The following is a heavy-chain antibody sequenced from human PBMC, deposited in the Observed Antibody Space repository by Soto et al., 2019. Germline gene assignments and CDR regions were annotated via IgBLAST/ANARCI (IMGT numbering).Heavy chain of an antibody. CDR3: ARDKDRQQLGGNYYYIMDV. D-gene: IGHD3-3*02. CDR1: GGTFRTSA. Sequence: QVQLVQSGAEVKKPGSSVKVSCKTSGGTFRTSAISWVRQAPGQGLEWMGGIMPVFPTPDYAQKFQGRVTINEDESTGTAYMELSSLRSEDTAVYYCARDKDRQQLGGNYYYIMDVWGQGTTVTVSS. CDR2: IMPVFPTP. J-gene: IGHJ6*01. V-gene: IGHV1-69*12.